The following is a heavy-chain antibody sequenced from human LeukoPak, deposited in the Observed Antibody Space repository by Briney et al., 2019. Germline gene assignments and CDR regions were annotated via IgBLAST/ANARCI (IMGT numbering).Heavy chain of an antibody. V-gene: IGHV3-49*04. Sequence: GGSLRLSCTASGFTFGDYAMSWVRQAPGKGLEWVGFIRSKAYGGTTEYAASVKGRFTISRDNSNSIAYLQMNSLKTEDTAVYYCTRAVAGYYYYYGMDVWGQGTTVTVSS. CDR3: TRAVAGYYYYYGMDV. J-gene: IGHJ6*02. CDR2: IRSKAYGGTT. D-gene: IGHD6-19*01. CDR1: GFTFGDYA.